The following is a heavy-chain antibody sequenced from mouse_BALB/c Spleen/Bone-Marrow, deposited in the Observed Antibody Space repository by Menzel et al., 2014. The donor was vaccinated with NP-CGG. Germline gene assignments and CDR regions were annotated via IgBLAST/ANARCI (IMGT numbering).Heavy chain of an antibody. CDR1: GFNIKDIY. Sequence: EVKLVESGAELVKPGASVKLSCTAPGFNIKDIYMHWVKERPEQGLEWIGRIDPANGNSIYDPKFQDKATITADTSSNTAYLQLSSLTSEDTAVYYCTRGGNYGWFAYWGQGTLVTVSA. CDR2: IDPANGNS. V-gene: IGHV14-3*02. D-gene: IGHD2-1*01. CDR3: TRGGNYGWFAY. J-gene: IGHJ3*01.